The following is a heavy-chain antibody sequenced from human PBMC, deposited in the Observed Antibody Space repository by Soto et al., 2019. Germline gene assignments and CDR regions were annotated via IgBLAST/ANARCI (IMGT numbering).Heavy chain of an antibody. D-gene: IGHD3-9*01. Sequence: QVQLQQWGAGPLRPLETLSLTCGVSGGSFSGYYWSWIRQSPGKGLEWIGEINDGGSINYNPSLERGISIPVEESTKHYALNLRSVPAADTAVYYCGREGHDILPGPPGFWYFDLWGRGTLVTVSS. CDR1: GGSFSGYY. V-gene: IGHV4-34*01. J-gene: IGHJ2*01. CDR3: GREGHDILPGPPGFWYFDL. CDR2: INDGGSI.